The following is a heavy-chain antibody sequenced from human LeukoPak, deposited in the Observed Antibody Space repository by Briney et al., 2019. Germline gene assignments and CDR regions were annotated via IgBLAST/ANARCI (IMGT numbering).Heavy chain of an antibody. CDR1: GFTVSSNY. CDR3: ARDEYDILTGYPGDY. V-gene: IGHV3-66*01. J-gene: IGHJ4*02. CDR2: IYSGGST. D-gene: IGHD3-9*01. Sequence: GGSLTLSCAASGFTVSSNYMSWVRQAPGKGLEWVSVIYSGGSTYYADSVKGRFTISRDNSKNTLYLQMNSLRAEDTAVYYCARDEYDILTGYPGDYWGQGTLVTVFS.